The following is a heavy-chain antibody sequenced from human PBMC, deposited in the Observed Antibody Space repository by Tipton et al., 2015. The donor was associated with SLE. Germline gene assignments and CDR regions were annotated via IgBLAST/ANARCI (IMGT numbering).Heavy chain of an antibody. Sequence: TLSLTCIVFGGSISDGYWNWIRQPPGKGLEWIGYIYNTGSTNYNPSLKSRVTISVDTSKNQFSLRLSSVTAADTAVYYCARGAPNLYYDYWMDFWGKGTTITVSS. CDR2: IYNTGST. CDR3: ARGAPNLYYDYWMDF. CDR1: GGSISDGY. V-gene: IGHV4-59*01. D-gene: IGHD3-10*01. J-gene: IGHJ6*04.